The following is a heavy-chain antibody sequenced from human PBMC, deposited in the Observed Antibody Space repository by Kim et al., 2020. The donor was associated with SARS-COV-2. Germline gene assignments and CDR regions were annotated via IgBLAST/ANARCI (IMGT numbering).Heavy chain of an antibody. V-gene: IGHV1-24*01. D-gene: IGHD3-3*01. Sequence: ASVKVSCKVSGYSLTKFSMHWVRQAPGKGLEWMGGFDLEDGETIYAQKFQGRVTMTEDTSTDTAYLELSSLGSEDTAMYYCAPYDFWSGYTWGQGTLVTVSS. CDR2: FDLEDGET. CDR1: GYSLTKFS. J-gene: IGHJ5*02. CDR3: APYDFWSGYT.